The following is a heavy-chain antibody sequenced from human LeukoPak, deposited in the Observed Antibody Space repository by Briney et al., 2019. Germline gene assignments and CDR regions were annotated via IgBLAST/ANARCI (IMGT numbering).Heavy chain of an antibody. CDR2: ISTTSTYI. CDR3: ARGGIYSKAFDY. J-gene: IGHJ4*02. D-gene: IGHD4-11*01. V-gene: IGHV3-21*01. CDR1: GFTFSSYA. Sequence: KSGGSLRLSCAASGFTFSSYAMNWVRQAPGKGLEWVSSISTTSTYIYYADSVKGRFTISRDNAKNSLYLQMNSLRAEDTAVYYCARGGIYSKAFDYWGQGTLVTVSS.